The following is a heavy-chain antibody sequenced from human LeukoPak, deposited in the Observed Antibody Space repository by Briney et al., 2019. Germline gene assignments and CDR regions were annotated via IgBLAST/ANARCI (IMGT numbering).Heavy chain of an antibody. J-gene: IGHJ4*02. CDR1: GFTFTNAW. D-gene: IGHD1-20*01. V-gene: IGHV3-15*07. Sequence: GGTLRLSCAASGFTFTNAWMNWVRQAPGKGLEWVGRIKSKADGETIDYAAPVKGRFTFSRDDSKNMLYLQMSSLKSEDTAVYYCSTLTSRGLSDSWGQGTLVTVSS. CDR2: IKSKADGETI. CDR3: STLTSRGLSDS.